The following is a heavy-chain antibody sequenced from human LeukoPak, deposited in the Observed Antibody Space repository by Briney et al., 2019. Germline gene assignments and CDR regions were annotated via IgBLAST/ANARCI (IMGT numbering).Heavy chain of an antibody. CDR2: IIPIFGTA. CDR3: ARHTDSSGWYFDY. V-gene: IGHV1-69*06. Sequence: SVKVSCKASGGTFSSYAISWVRQAPGQGLEWMGGIIPIFGTANYAQKFQGRVTITADKSTSTAYMELSSLRSEDTAVYYCARHTDSSGWYFDYWGQGTLVTVSS. CDR1: GGTFSSYA. D-gene: IGHD6-19*01. J-gene: IGHJ4*02.